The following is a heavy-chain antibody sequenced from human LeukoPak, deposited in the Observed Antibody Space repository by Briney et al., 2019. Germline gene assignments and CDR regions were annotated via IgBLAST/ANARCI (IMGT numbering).Heavy chain of an antibody. V-gene: IGHV1-18*04. CDR2: ISANNGET. CDR3: ARVPPSAHQLLSSDY. CDR1: GYTFTNYG. J-gene: IGHJ4*02. Sequence: ASVMVSCKASGYTFTNYGISWVRQAPGQGLEWMAWISANNGETRYAQNFRGRVTMTTDTSTSTAYMEPRSLRSDDTAVYYCARVPPSAHQLLSSDYWGQGTQVTVSS. D-gene: IGHD2-2*01.